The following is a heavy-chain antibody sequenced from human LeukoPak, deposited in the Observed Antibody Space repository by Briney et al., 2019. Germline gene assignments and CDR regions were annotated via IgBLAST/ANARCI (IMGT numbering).Heavy chain of an antibody. D-gene: IGHD1-20*01. Sequence: ASVKVSCKASGYTFTGYYMHWVRQAPGQGLEWMAWINPNSGGTDYAQNFQGRVTMTRDTSISTAYMELSGLRSDDTAVYYCARAGYNWSQYYFDYWGQGTLVTVSS. CDR3: ARAGYNWSQYYFDY. V-gene: IGHV1-2*02. CDR1: GYTFTGYY. CDR2: INPNSGGT. J-gene: IGHJ4*02.